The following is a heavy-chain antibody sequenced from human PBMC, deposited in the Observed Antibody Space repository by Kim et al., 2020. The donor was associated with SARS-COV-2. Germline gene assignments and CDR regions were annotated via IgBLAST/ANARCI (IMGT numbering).Heavy chain of an antibody. V-gene: IGHV1-69*13. J-gene: IGHJ1*01. Sequence: SVKVSCKASGGTFSSYAISWVRQAPGQGLEWMGGIIPIFGTANYAQKFQGRVTITADESTSTAYMELSSLRSEDTAVYYCASGTPYSSRLGYFQHWGQGTLVTVSS. CDR2: IIPIFGTA. CDR1: GGTFSSYA. D-gene: IGHD6-13*01. CDR3: ASGTPYSSRLGYFQH.